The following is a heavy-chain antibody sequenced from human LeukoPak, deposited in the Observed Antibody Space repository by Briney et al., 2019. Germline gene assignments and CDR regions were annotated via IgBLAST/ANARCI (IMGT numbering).Heavy chain of an antibody. J-gene: IGHJ4*02. CDR2: ISSSGTTI. CDR1: GFTFSSFE. V-gene: IGHV3-48*03. CDR3: ARADY. Sequence: PGGSLRLSCAASGFTFSSFEMNWVRQAPGKGLEWVSYISSSGTTIYYADSVKGRFTTSRGNAKNSLYLQMNSLRPEDTAVYYCARADYWGQGALVTVSS.